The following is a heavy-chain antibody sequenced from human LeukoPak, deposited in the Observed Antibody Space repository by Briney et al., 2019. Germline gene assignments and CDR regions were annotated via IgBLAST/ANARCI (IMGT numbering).Heavy chain of an antibody. CDR1: GFTFSSYW. CDR2: INNDGSST. CDR3: ARDVCSSSGCYKSRDVFDI. Sequence: QSGGSLRLSCAASGFTFSSYWMHWVRQAPGKGLVWVSRINNDGSSTSYADSVKGRFTISRDNAKNTLYLQMNSLRAEDTAVYYCARDVCSSSGCYKSRDVFDIWGQGTMVTVSS. V-gene: IGHV3-74*01. J-gene: IGHJ3*02. D-gene: IGHD2-2*02.